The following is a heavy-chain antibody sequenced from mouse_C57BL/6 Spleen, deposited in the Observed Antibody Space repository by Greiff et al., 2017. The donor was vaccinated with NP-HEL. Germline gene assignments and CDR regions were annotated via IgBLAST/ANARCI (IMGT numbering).Heavy chain of an antibody. CDR3: ATPMVPSMDY. V-gene: IGHV1-80*01. CDR1: GYAFSSYW. J-gene: IGHJ4*01. CDR2: IYPGDGDT. D-gene: IGHD2-2*01. Sequence: VQGVESGAELVKPGASVKISCKASGYAFSSYWMNWVKQRPGKGLEWIGQIYPGDGDTNYNGKFKGKATLTADKSSSTAYMQLSSLTSEDSAVYFCATPMVPSMDYWGQGTSVTVSS.